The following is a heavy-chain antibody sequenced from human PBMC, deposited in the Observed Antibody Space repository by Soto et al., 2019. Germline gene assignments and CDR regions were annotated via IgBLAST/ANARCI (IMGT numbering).Heavy chain of an antibody. CDR3: ARGPYSNPFDS. J-gene: IGHJ4*01. Sequence: SETVSLTCAVSGYSISSGHYWGWIRQPPGKGLEWIGTVYHTGSTYYNPSLKSRVTISIDTSKNQFSLKLTSVTAADTAVYYCARGPYSNPFDSWGHGTLVTVSS. V-gene: IGHV4-38-2*01. CDR2: VYHTGST. D-gene: IGHD4-4*01. CDR1: GYSISSGHY.